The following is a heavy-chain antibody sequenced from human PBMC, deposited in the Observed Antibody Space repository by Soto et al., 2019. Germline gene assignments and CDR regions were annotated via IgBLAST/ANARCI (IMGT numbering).Heavy chain of an antibody. V-gene: IGHV3-30-3*01. J-gene: IGHJ6*02. CDR3: ARDQGSSLFYYYYGMDV. CDR1: GFTFSSYA. CDR2: ISYDGSNK. D-gene: IGHD6-13*01. Sequence: LRLSCAASGFTFSSYAMHWVRQAPGKGLEWVAVISYDGSNKYYADSVKGRFTISRDNSKNSLYLQMNSLRAEDTSVYYCARDQGSSLFYYYYGMDVWGQGTTVTVSS.